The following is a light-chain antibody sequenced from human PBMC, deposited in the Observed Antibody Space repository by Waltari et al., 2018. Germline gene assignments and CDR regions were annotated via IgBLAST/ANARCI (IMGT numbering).Light chain of an antibody. CDR2: EHN. CDR1: SGSYGGNF. J-gene: IGLJ2*01. CDR3: QSYDFNTVV. V-gene: IGLV6-57*04. Sequence: NFVLTQPQSVSESPGKTVTISCTRFSGSYGGNFVQGYPQRPGSAPTTVIYEHNQRPAGVPDRFSGSIDSSSNSASLTISGLKTEDDADYYCQSYDFNTVVFGGGTRLIVL.